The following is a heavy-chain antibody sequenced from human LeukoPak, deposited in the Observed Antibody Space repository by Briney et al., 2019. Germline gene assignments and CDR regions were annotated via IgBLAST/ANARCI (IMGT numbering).Heavy chain of an antibody. V-gene: IGHV3-15*01. J-gene: IGHJ4*02. Sequence: PGGSLRLSCAASGFTFSNAWMSWVRQAPGKGLEWVGRIKSKTDGGTTEYAAPVKGRFTISRDDSKNPLYLQMNSLKTEDTAVYYCTTGLWFGELFLDYWGQGTLVTVSS. CDR2: IKSKTDGGTT. CDR3: TTGLWFGELFLDY. CDR1: GFTFSNAW. D-gene: IGHD3-10*01.